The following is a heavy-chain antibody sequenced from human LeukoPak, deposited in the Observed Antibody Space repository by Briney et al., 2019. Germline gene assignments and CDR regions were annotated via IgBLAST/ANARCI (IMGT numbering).Heavy chain of an antibody. V-gene: IGHV3-30*18. J-gene: IGHJ4*02. CDR3: AKETLVSSRYFFDS. CDR1: GFTFSSYG. D-gene: IGHD6-13*01. CDR2: VSYDGSNQ. Sequence: PGGSLRLSCAASGFTFSSYGMHWVRQAPGKGLEWVAVVSYDGSNQYYADSVKGRFTISRDNSKNTLYLQMNSLSAEDTALYYCAKETLVSSRYFFDSWGQGTLVTVSS.